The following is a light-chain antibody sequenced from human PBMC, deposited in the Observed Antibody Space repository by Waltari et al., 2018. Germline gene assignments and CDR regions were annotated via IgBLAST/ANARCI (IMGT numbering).Light chain of an antibody. Sequence: SYVLTQPPSVSVAPGQTARITCGGNNIGSNSVHWYQQKPGQAPVLVVVDDSDRPSGTPERFSGSNSGNTATLTISRVEAGDEADYYCQVWDSSSDHWVFGGGTKLTVL. J-gene: IGLJ3*02. CDR3: QVWDSSSDHWV. V-gene: IGLV3-21*02. CDR1: NIGSNS. CDR2: DDS.